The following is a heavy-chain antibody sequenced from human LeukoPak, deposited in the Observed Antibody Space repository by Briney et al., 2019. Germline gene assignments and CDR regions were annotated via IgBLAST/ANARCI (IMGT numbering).Heavy chain of an antibody. J-gene: IGHJ6*02. CDR3: ARGSRRGSWPTSSSWFYYYYYGMDV. CDR1: GYTFTDYA. V-gene: IGHV1-3*01. D-gene: IGHD6-13*01. CDR2: INGGNGNT. Sequence: ASVKVSCKASGYTFTDYAMHWVRQAPGQRLEWMGRINGGNGNTKYSQKFQGRITITRDTSASTAYMELSSLRSEDTAVYFCARGSRRGSWPTSSSWFYYYYYGMDVWGQGTTVIVSS.